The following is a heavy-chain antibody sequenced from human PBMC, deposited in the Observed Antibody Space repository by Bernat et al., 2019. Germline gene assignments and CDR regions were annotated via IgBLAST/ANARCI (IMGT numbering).Heavy chain of an antibody. Sequence: QVQLVESGGGVVQPGRSLRLSCAASGFTFSSYGMHWVRQAPGKGLEWVAVISYDGSNKYYADSVKGRFTISRDNSKNTLYLQMNSLRAEDTAVYYCAKDYETYFDYWGQGTLVTLSS. CDR3: AKDYETYFDY. V-gene: IGHV3-30*18. CDR1: GFTFSSYG. D-gene: IGHD3-16*01. J-gene: IGHJ4*02. CDR2: ISYDGSNK.